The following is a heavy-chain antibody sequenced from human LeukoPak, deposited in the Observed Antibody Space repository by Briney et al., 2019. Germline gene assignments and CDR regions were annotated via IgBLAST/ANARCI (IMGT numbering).Heavy chain of an antibody. Sequence: GGSLRLSCAASGFTFSSYGMHWVRQAPGKGLEWVAVISYDGSNKYYADSVKGRFTISRDNSKNTLYLQMNSLRAEDTAVYYCARVWANDFWSDYYFDYWGQGTLVTVSS. V-gene: IGHV3-30*03. CDR3: ARVWANDFWSDYYFDY. CDR1: GFTFSSYG. CDR2: ISYDGSNK. J-gene: IGHJ4*02. D-gene: IGHD3-3*01.